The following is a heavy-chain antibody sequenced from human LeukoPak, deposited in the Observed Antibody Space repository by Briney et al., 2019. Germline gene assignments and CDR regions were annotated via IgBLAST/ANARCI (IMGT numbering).Heavy chain of an antibody. J-gene: IGHJ4*02. CDR3: AKDQYYDSSGSLYFNY. V-gene: IGHV3-23*01. CDR1: GFTFSSYA. Sequence: GGSLRLSCAASGFTFSSYAMSWVRQAPGKGLEWVSAISGSGGSTYYADSVKGRFTISRDNSKNTLYLQMNSLRAEDAAVYYCAKDQYYDSSGSLYFNYWGQGTLVTVSS. D-gene: IGHD3-22*01. CDR2: ISGSGGST.